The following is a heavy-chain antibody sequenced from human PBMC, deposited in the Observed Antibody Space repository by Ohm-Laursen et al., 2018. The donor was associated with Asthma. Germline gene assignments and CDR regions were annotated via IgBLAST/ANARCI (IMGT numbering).Heavy chain of an antibody. D-gene: IGHD1-14*01. J-gene: IGHJ4*02. CDR3: ARTGTPTLVFDY. CDR1: GGTFSSYA. V-gene: IGHV1-69*13. CDR2: IIPIFGTA. Sequence: SVKVSCKASGGTFSSYAISWVRQAPGQGLEWMGGIIPIFGTANYAQKFQGRVTITADESTSTAYMELSSLRSEDTAVYYCARTGTPTLVFDYWGQGTLVTVSS.